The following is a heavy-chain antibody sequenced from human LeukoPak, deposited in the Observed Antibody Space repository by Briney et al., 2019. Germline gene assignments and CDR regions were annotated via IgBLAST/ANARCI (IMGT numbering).Heavy chain of an antibody. J-gene: IGHJ4*02. Sequence: SETLSLTCTVSGGSISSGGYYWSWIRQHPGKGLEWIGYIYYSGSTYYNPTLKSRVTISVDTSKNQFSLKLSSVTAADAAVYYCASTFSYGYFDFWGQGTLVTVFS. CDR3: ASTFSYGYFDF. D-gene: IGHD3-16*01. CDR1: GGSISSGGYY. CDR2: IYYSGST. V-gene: IGHV4-31*03.